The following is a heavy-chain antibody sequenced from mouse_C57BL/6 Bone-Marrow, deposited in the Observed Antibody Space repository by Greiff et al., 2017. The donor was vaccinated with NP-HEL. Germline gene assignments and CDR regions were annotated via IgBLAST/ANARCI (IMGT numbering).Heavy chain of an antibody. D-gene: IGHD1-1*01. V-gene: IGHV1-18*01. Sequence: EVKLMESGPELVKPGASVKIPCKASGYTFTDYNMDWVKQSHGKSLEWIGDINPNNGGTIYNQKFKGKATLTVDKSSSTAYMELRSLTSEDTAVYYGARTVRSSPWYFDVWGTGTTVTVSS. CDR2: INPNNGGT. J-gene: IGHJ1*03. CDR3: ARTVRSSPWYFDV. CDR1: GYTFTDYN.